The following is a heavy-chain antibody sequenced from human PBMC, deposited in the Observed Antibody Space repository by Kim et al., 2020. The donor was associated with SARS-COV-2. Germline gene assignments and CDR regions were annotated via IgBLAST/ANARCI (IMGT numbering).Heavy chain of an antibody. V-gene: IGHV1-46*01. CDR3: ARDNGIAVAGRGYGAFDI. D-gene: IGHD6-19*01. J-gene: IGHJ3*02. Sequence: QGRVTMTRDTSTSTVYMELSSLRSEDTAVYYCARDNGIAVAGRGYGAFDIWGQGTMVTVSS.